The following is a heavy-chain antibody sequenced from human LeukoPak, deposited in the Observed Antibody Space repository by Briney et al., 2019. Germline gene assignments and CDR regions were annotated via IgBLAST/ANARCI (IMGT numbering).Heavy chain of an antibody. CDR2: ISGSGGST. D-gene: IGHD2-8*01. CDR3: ATDRSCINDVCQGDFAY. J-gene: IGHJ4*02. CDR1: GFIFSSYA. V-gene: IGHV3-23*01. Sequence: PGGSLRLSCAASGFIFSSYAMSWVRQAPGKGLEWVSTISGSGGSTYYADSVKGRFTISRDNSKNTVYLQMNSLRAEDTAVYYCATDRSCINDVCQGDFAYWPQGTLVTVSS.